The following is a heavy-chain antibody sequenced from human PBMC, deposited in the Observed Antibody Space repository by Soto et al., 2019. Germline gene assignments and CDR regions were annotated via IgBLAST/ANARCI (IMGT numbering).Heavy chain of an antibody. Sequence: SETLSLTCTVSGGSISSSSYYWGWIRQPPGKGLEWIGSIYYSGSTYYNPSLKSRVTISVDTSKNQFSLKLSSVTAADTAVYYCARLGMAAAGDYWGQGTLVTVSS. CDR3: ARLGMAAAGDY. V-gene: IGHV4-39*01. J-gene: IGHJ4*02. CDR2: IYYSGST. D-gene: IGHD6-13*01. CDR1: GGSISSSSYY.